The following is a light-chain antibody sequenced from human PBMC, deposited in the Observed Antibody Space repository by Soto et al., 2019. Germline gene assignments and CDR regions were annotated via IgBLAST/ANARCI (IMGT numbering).Light chain of an antibody. CDR1: QDISNW. J-gene: IGKJ4*01. V-gene: IGKV1D-16*01. Sequence: DIQMTQSPSSLSAFVGDRVTITCRSSQDISNWLAWYQHTPGKVPQSLIHVASSLQRGVPSRFSGSGSGTDFNLTIKNLQPEDSATYYCQPSNPFPFTFGGGTKVEI. CDR3: QPSNPFPFT. CDR2: VAS.